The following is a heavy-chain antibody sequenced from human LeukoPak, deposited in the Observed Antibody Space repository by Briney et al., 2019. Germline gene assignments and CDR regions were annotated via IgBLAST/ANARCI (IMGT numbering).Heavy chain of an antibody. D-gene: IGHD6-6*01. CDR3: ARARAAPPYNWFDP. CDR2: ISSSSSYI. J-gene: IGHJ5*02. V-gene: IGHV3-21*01. CDR1: GFIFSSYW. Sequence: GGSLRLSCAASGFIFSSYWMHWVRQAPGKGLEWVSSISSSSSYIYYADSVKGRFTISRDNAKNSQYLQMNSLRAEDTAVYYCARARAAPPYNWFDPWGQGTLVTVSS.